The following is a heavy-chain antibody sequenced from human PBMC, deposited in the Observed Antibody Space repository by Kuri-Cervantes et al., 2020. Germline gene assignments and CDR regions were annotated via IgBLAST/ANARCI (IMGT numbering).Heavy chain of an antibody. Sequence: SETLSLTCTVSGGSISSYYWSWIRQPPGKGLEWIGEINHSGGTNYNPSLKSRVTISMDTSKNQFSLKLSSVTAADTAVYYCARLFSDSSGYYPNWFDPWGQGTLVTVSS. CDR3: ARLFSDSSGYYPNWFDP. V-gene: IGHV4-34*01. D-gene: IGHD3-22*01. CDR1: GGSISSYY. CDR2: INHSGGT. J-gene: IGHJ5*02.